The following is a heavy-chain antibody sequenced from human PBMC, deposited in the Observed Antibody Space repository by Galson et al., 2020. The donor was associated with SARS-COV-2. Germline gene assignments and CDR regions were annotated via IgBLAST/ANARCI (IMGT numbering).Heavy chain of an antibody. CDR2: ISVYNGNT. CDR1: GYSFTNYG. CDR3: AGEYNSRYDSLDY. J-gene: IGHJ4*02. D-gene: IGHD5-12*01. V-gene: IGHV1-18*04. Sequence: ASVKVSCKASGYSFTNYGITWVRHAPGQGLEWMGWISVYNGNTNYAQKLQGRVTMTTDTSTSTVYMELRSLRSDDTAVYYCAGEYNSRYDSLDYLGQGTLVTVS.